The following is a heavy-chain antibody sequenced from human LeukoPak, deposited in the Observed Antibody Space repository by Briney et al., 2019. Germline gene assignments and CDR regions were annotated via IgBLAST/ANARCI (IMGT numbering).Heavy chain of an antibody. V-gene: IGHV3-30*03. J-gene: IGHJ4*02. CDR3: ARGDTAMVSYYFDY. CDR1: GFTFSSYS. Sequence: PGGSLRLSCAASGFTFSSYSMNWVRQAPGKGLEWVAVISYDGSNKYYADSVKGRFTISRDNSKNTLYLQMNSLRAEDTAVYYCARGDTAMVSYYFDYWGQGTLVTVSS. D-gene: IGHD5-18*01. CDR2: ISYDGSNK.